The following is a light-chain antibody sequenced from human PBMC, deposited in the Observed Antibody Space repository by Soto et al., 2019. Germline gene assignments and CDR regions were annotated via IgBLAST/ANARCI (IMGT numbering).Light chain of an antibody. CDR2: EVV. CDR1: KNDIGVYDF. V-gene: IGLV2-8*01. Sequence: QSALTQPPSASGSPGQSVTISCTGTKNDIGVYDFVSWYQRHPGKAPRLIIYEVVQRPSGVPDRFSGSKSGNTASLTVSGLQAADEADYFCKSYAGSNTYVFGRGTKV. J-gene: IGLJ1*01. CDR3: KSYAGSNTYV.